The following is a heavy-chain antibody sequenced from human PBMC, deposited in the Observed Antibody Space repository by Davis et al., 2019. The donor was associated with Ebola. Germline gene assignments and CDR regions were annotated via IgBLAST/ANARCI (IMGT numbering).Heavy chain of an antibody. Sequence: SETLSLTCAVYGGSFSGYYWSWIRQPPGKGLEWIGEINHSGSTNYNPSLKSRVTISVDTSKNQFSLKLSSVTAADTAVYYCARPTHGSGSYYTSWFDPWGQGTLVTVSS. CDR1: GGSFSGYY. D-gene: IGHD3-10*01. V-gene: IGHV4-34*01. CDR3: ARPTHGSGSYYTSWFDP. J-gene: IGHJ5*02. CDR2: INHSGST.